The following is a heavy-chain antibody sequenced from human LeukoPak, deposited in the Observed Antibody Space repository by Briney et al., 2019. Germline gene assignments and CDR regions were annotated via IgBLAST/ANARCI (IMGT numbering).Heavy chain of an antibody. J-gene: IGHJ4*02. D-gene: IGHD1-26*01. Sequence: SETLSLTCTVSGYSISSGYYWGWIRQPPGKGLEWIGYIYYSGSTNYNPSLKSRVTISVDTSKNQFSLKLSSVTAADTAVYYCAREGSGGDYFDYWGQGTLVTVSS. CDR1: GYSISSGYY. CDR2: IYYSGST. CDR3: AREGSGGDYFDY. V-gene: IGHV4-61*01.